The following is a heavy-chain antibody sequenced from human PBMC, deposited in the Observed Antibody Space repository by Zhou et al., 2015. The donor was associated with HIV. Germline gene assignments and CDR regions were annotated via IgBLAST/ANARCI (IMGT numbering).Heavy chain of an antibody. D-gene: IGHD2-2*01. CDR1: GGTFSNFV. Sequence: QVQLVQSGAEVKKPGSSVKVSCKASGGTFSNFVSQLGATGPSDKGLSGWEAIIPIVNTTNYAQKFQGXVSITADESTSTAYMELSSLRSEDSAIYYCARDRGLSDIVVVPADYYYYMDVWGKGPTSPSP. V-gene: IGHV1-69*01. J-gene: IGHJ6*03. CDR3: ARDRGLSDIVVVPADYYYYMDV. CDR2: IIPIVNTT.